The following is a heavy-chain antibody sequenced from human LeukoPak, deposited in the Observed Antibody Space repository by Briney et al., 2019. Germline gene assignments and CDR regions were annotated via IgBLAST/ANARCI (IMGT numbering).Heavy chain of an antibody. V-gene: IGHV3-30*02. D-gene: IGHD6-13*01. CDR3: AKRRLAAAGWFDP. CDR2: IRYDGSNK. Sequence: GGSLRLSCAASGFTFSSYGMHWVRQAPGKGLEWVAFIRYDGSNKYYADSVKGRFTISRDNSKNTLYLQMNSLRAEDTAVYYCAKRRLAAAGWFDPWGQGTLVTVSS. J-gene: IGHJ5*02. CDR1: GFTFSSYG.